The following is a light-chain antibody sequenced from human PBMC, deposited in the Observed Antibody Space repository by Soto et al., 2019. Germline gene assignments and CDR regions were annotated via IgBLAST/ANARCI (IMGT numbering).Light chain of an antibody. CDR3: QQSGPSRGFP. J-gene: IGKJ3*01. V-gene: IGKV3-20*01. Sequence: EIVLTQSPGTLSSSPGERATLSCRTTQSSSSLAWYQQRPGPAPRLLIYGVSSRPTGIPDRFSGSGSGTDFALSISRLEPEDFAFYDSQQSGPSRGFPFGRGPKVDIK. CDR2: GVS. CDR1: QSSSS.